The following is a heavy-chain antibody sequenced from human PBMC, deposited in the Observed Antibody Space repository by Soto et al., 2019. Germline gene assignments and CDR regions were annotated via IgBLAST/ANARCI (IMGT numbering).Heavy chain of an antibody. Sequence: QVQLVQSGAEVKKPGSSVKVSCKTHGGSFSDYAINWVRQAPGQGLEWMGGIIPMYGIANYAPKFQGRVTITADESTRTAYMEVSSLRSEDTALFYCARGYRHGYFYALDVWGQGTTVTVSS. CDR1: GGSFSDYA. D-gene: IGHD5-18*01. CDR2: IIPMYGIA. CDR3: ARGYRHGYFYALDV. V-gene: IGHV1-69*01. J-gene: IGHJ6*02.